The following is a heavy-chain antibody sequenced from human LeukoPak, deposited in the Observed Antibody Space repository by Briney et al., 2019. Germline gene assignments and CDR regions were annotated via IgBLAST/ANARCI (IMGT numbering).Heavy chain of an antibody. CDR3: ALAPTYCSSTSCSPDY. V-gene: IGHV3-30*03. J-gene: IGHJ4*02. Sequence: PGGSLRLSCAASGFIFSSYGMQWVRQAPGKGLEWVAVISYDGSNKYYADSVKGRFTISRDNSKNTLYLQMNSLRAEDTAVYYCALAPTYCSSTSCSPDYWGQGTLVTVSS. D-gene: IGHD2-2*01. CDR2: ISYDGSNK. CDR1: GFIFSSYG.